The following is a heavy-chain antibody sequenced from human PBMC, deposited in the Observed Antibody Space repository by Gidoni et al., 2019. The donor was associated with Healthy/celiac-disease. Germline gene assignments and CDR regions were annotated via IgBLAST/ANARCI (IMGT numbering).Heavy chain of an antibody. D-gene: IGHD4-4*01. V-gene: IGHV1-8*01. CDR3: ARASTPYYGMDV. CDR1: GYTFTSYD. CDR2: MNPNSGNT. Sequence: QVQLVKSGAEVKKPGASVKVCCNASGYTFTSYDINCVRQATGQGLEWMGWMNPNSGNTGYAQKFQGRVTMTRNTSISTAYMELSSLRSEDTAVYYCARASTPYYGMDVWGQGTTVTVSS. J-gene: IGHJ6*02.